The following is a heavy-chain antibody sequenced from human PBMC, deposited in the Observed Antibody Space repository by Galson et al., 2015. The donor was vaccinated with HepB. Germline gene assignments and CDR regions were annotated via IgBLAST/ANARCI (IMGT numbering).Heavy chain of an antibody. J-gene: IGHJ6*02. D-gene: IGHD2-2*01. V-gene: IGHV5-51*01. CDR3: ARLGHEGYHYYGMDV. CDR2: IYPGDSET. Sequence: QSGAEVKKPGESLKISCKASGYSFRNYWIGWVRQMPGKGLECMGIIYPGDSETRYSPSFQGQVTLSADKSTNTAYLQWSSLKASDTAMYHCARLGHEGYHYYGMDVWGQGTTVTVSS. CDR1: GYSFRNYW.